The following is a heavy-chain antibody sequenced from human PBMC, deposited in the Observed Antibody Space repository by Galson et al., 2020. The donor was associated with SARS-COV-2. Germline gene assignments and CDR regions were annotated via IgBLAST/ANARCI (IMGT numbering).Heavy chain of an antibody. D-gene: IGHD3-10*01. V-gene: IGHV3-23*01. CDR3: AKDLIITMVRGDVGD. J-gene: IGHJ4*02. CDR2: ISGSGGST. CDR1: GFTFSRYA. Sequence: GGSLRLSCAASGFTFSRYAMSWVRQAPGKGLEWVSAISGSGGSTYYADSVKGRFTISRDNSKNTLYLQMNSLRAEDTAVYYCAKDLIITMVRGDVGDWGQGTLVTVSS.